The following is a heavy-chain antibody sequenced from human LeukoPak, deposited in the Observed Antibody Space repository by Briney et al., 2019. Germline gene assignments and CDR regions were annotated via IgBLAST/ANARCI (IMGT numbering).Heavy chain of an antibody. J-gene: IGHJ4*02. CDR2: IYTSGST. CDR1: GGSISSYY. Sequence: PSETLSLTCTVSGGSISSYYWSWIRQPPGKGLEWIGRIYTSGSTNYNPSLKSRVTISVDTSKNQFSLKLSSVTAADTAVYYCAREGVYYYDSSGYQIFDYWGQGTLVTVSS. V-gene: IGHV4-4*08. CDR3: AREGVYYYDSSGYQIFDY. D-gene: IGHD3-22*01.